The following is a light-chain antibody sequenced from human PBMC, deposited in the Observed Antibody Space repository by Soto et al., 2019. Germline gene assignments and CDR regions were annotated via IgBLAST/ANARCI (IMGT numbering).Light chain of an antibody. CDR1: SSDGGGYNY. CDR3: SSYTSRSTPYV. CDR2: EVS. Sequence: QSALTQPASVSGSPGQSITISCTGTSSDGGGYNYVSWYQQNPVKAPKLMIYEVSNRPSGVSNRFSGSKSGNTASLTISGLQAEDEADYYCSSYTSRSTPYVFGTGTKLTVL. V-gene: IGLV2-14*01. J-gene: IGLJ1*01.